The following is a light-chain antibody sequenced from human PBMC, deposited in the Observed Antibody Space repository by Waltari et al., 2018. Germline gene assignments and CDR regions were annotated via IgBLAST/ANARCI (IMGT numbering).Light chain of an antibody. CDR1: EDIKEF. CDR2: DAS. V-gene: IGKV1-33*01. CDR3: QQYNILPYA. J-gene: IGKJ2*01. Sequence: DIQMTQSPSSLSASVGDRVTITCQVSEDIKEFLNWYKQRPGKAPQLLIYDASKLATGVPSRFSGSGSGTSFTLTIGSLQPEDASIYYCQQYNILPYAFGQGTKVEI.